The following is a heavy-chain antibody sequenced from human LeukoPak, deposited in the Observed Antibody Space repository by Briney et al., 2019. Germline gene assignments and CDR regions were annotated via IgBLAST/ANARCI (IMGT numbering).Heavy chain of an antibody. CDR1: GFTFSSYA. CDR2: ISYNGRNQ. V-gene: IGHV3-30*14. CDR3: AREGLISSWDNWYFDL. J-gene: IGHJ2*01. D-gene: IGHD6-13*01. Sequence: GGSLRLSCSASGFTFSSYAMHWVRQAPGKGLEWVAVISYNGRNQNYADSVQGRFTISRENAKNSLYLQMNSLRDGGTAVYYCAREGLISSWDNWYFDLWGRGTLVTVSS.